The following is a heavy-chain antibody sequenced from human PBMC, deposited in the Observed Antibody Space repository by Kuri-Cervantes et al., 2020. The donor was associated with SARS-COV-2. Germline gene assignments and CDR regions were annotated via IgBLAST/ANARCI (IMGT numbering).Heavy chain of an antibody. J-gene: IGHJ5*02. CDR3: ARLSYYYDSSGYYGGNWFDP. CDR1: GGSFIGYY. D-gene: IGHD3-22*01. CDR2: INHSGST. V-gene: IGHV4-34*01. Sequence: SDTLSLTCAVYGGSFIGYYWSWIRQPPGKGLEWIGEINHSGSTNYNPSLKSRVTISVDTSKNQFSLKLSSVTAADTAVYYCARLSYYYDSSGYYGGNWFDPWGQGTLVTVSS.